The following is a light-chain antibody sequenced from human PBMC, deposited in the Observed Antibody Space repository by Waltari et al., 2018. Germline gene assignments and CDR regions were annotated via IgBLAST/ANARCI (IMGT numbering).Light chain of an antibody. CDR2: ENT. J-gene: IGLJ3*02. CDR3: GTWDNSLSAWV. V-gene: IGLV1-51*02. CDR1: NSNIGINY. Sequence: QSVLTQPPSVSATPGQRVTISCSGSNSNIGINYISWYQQLPRTAPKLLIYENTKRPSGIPDRFSGSKSGTSATLGITGLQTEDEADYYCGTWDNSLSAWVFGGGTKLTVL.